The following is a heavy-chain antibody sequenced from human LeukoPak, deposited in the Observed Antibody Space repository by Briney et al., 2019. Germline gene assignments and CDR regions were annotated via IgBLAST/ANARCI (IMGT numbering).Heavy chain of an antibody. CDR2: ISGSGGST. CDR3: AKKSWDSSSWYFFDY. J-gene: IGHJ4*02. Sequence: GGSLRLSCAASGFTFSSYAMSWVRQAPGKGLEWVSAISGSGGSTYYADSVKGRFTISRNNSKNTLYLQMNSLRAEDTAVYYCAKKSWDSSSWYFFDYWGQGTLVTVSS. CDR1: GFTFSSYA. V-gene: IGHV3-23*01. D-gene: IGHD6-13*01.